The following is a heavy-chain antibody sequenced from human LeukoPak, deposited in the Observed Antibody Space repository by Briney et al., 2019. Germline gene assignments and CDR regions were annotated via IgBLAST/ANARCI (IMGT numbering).Heavy chain of an antibody. CDR3: ARGDPSHYYYYYGMDV. V-gene: IGHV1-18*01. J-gene: IGHJ6*02. CDR2: ISSYNGNT. Sequence: ASVKVSCKASGYTFTSYGISWVRQAPGQGLEWMGWISSYNGNTDYAQKFQGRVTMTADTSTSTAYMELRSLRSDDTAVYYCARGDPSHYYYYYGMDVWGQGTTVTVSS. CDR1: GYTFTSYG.